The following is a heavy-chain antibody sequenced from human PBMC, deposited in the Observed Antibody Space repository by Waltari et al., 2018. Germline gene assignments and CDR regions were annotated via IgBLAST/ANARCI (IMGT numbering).Heavy chain of an antibody. D-gene: IGHD6-13*01. CDR1: GFTFSSYS. Sequence: EVQLVESGGGLVKPGGSLRLSCAASGFTFSSYSMNWVRQAPGKGLEWVSSISSSSSYIYYADSVKGRFTISRDNAKNSLYLQMNSLRAEDMAVYYCARGLIAAAVYWGQGTLVTVSS. J-gene: IGHJ4*02. CDR2: ISSSSSYI. CDR3: ARGLIAAAVY. V-gene: IGHV3-21*01.